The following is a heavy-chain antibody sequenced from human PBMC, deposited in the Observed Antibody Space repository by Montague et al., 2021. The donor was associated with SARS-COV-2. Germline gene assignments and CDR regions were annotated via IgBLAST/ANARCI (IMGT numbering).Heavy chain of an antibody. CDR2: ISHRGNT. Sequence: SETLSLTCSVHVSSYSGSYWTCTRLYPSNDRDWYADISHRGNTNYNPSLKSRVTISVDTSKNQFSLKLSSVTAADTAVYYCACGEITTRGLIYYYGMDVWGQGTTVTVS. V-gene: IGHV4-34*01. CDR3: ACGEITTRGLIYYYGMDV. CDR1: VSSYSGSY. J-gene: IGHJ6*02. D-gene: IGHD4-11*01.